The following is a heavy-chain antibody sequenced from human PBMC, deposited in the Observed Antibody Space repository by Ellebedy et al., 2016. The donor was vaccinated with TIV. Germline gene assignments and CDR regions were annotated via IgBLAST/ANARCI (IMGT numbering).Heavy chain of an antibody. Sequence: GESLKISXAASGFTFSSYSLSWVRQAPGKGLEWISYISSGSNTIHYADSVKGRFTVSRDNAKKSLYLQMNRLRDEDTAVYYCTRDRLTAVVVPRDDLWGQGTLVSVSS. D-gene: IGHD4-23*01. V-gene: IGHV3-48*02. CDR1: GFTFSSYS. CDR2: ISSGSNTI. CDR3: TRDRLTAVVVPRDDL. J-gene: IGHJ4*02.